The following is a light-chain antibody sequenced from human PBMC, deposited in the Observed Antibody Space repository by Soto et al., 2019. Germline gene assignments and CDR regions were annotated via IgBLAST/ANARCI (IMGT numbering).Light chain of an antibody. J-gene: IGLJ2*01. V-gene: IGLV1-44*01. CDR1: SSNIGSNT. CDR2: SNN. CDR3: VAWDDCMIAYVV. Sequence: QSVLTQPPSASGTPGQRVTISCSGSSSNIGSNTVNWYQQLPGTAPKLVIYSNNQRPSGVPDRFSGSKSGTSASLAISWLQSEDEADNYCVAWDDCMIAYVVFGGGSKVTVL.